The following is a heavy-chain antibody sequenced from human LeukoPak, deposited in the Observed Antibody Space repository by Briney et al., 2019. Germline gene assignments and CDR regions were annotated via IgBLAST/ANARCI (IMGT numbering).Heavy chain of an antibody. CDR3: ASGYYGSGSYDYYCYGMDV. D-gene: IGHD3-10*01. CDR2: INPNRGGT. J-gene: IGHJ6*02. CDR1: GYTFTGYY. V-gene: IGHV1-2*02. Sequence: GAAVKVSCEASGYTFTGYYMHWVRQAPGQGLEWMGWINPNRGGTNYAPKFQGRVNMTRDTSISTAHMELSRLRSDDTAVYYCASGYYGSGSYDYYCYGMDVWGQGTTVTVSS.